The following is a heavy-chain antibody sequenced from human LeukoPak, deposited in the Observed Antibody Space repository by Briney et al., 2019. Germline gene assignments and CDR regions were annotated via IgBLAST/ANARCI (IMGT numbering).Heavy chain of an antibody. CDR3: AREVGWSSSWCYYYYYMDV. V-gene: IGHV3-11*04. CDR2: ISDVVGFI. D-gene: IGHD6-13*01. J-gene: IGHJ6*03. CDR1: GFSFSVYF. Sequence: GGSLRVSCAASGFSFSVYFTNWIREAPGRGLERVSYISDVVGFIYYAESLKSRVTISTDNAKNSLYLQMYGLGAAETPAYYSAREVGWSSSWCYYYYYMDVWGKGTTVTVSS.